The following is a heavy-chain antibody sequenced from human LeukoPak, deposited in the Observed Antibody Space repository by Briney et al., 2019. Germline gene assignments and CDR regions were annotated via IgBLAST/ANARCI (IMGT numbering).Heavy chain of an antibody. CDR1: GLAFSRYG. CDR2: ISYDGSNT. J-gene: IGHJ3*01. D-gene: IGHD3-16*01. V-gene: IGHV3-30*18. Sequence: GGSLRLSCAASGLAFSRYGMHSVRETPGGGLGWGSVISYDGSNTYYAGSAKGGLTISRDNSRTTLSLQRNSRRAGDRAVYYGAKGWGRGGGVIVNWGQGTMVTVSS. CDR3: AKGWGRGGGVIVN.